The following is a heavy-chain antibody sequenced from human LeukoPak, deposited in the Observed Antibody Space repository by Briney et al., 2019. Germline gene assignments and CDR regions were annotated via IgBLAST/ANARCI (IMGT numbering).Heavy chain of an antibody. CDR3: ARGLVDTAMVAIDY. V-gene: IGHV4-34*01. CDR2: INHSGST. D-gene: IGHD5-18*01. Sequence: PSETLSLTCAVYGGSFSGYYWSWIRQPPGKGLEWIGEINHSGSTNYNPSLKSRVTISVDTSKNQFSPKLSSVTAADTAVYYCARGLVDTAMVAIDYWGQGTLVTVSS. J-gene: IGHJ4*02. CDR1: GGSFSGYY.